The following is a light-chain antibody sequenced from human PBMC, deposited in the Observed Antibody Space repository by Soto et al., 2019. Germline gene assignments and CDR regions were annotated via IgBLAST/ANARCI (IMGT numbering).Light chain of an antibody. CDR3: SSYTSSSSYV. CDR1: SSDVGGYNY. J-gene: IGLJ1*01. Sequence: QSALTRPASVSGSPGQSITISCTGTSSDVGGYNYVSWYQQHPGKAPKLIIYEVSNRPSGVSNRFSGSKSGNTASLTISGLQAEDEADYYCSSYTSSSSYVFGTGTKLTVL. V-gene: IGLV2-14*01. CDR2: EVS.